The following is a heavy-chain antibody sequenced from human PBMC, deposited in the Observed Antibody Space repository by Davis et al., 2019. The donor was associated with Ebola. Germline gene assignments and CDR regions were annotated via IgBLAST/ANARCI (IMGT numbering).Heavy chain of an antibody. CDR1: GFIFRNYV. CDR2: FGTSGDT. V-gene: IGHV3-23*01. D-gene: IGHD1-26*01. Sequence: GESLKISCAASGFIFRNYVMSWVRQAPGKGLEWVSTFGTSGDTYYADSVKGRFTMSRDNSRNTLSLQMNGLRVEDTAIYYCAKDTTNIWFYIWGQGTMVIVSS. CDR3: AKDTTNIWFYI. J-gene: IGHJ3*02.